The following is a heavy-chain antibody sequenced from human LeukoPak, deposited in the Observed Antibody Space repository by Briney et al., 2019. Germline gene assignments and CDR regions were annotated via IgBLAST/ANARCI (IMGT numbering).Heavy chain of an antibody. CDR2: INAGNGNT. CDR3: ARARQSYYYYMDV. Sequence: ASVKVSCKASGYTFTSYAMHWVRQAPGQRLEWMGWINAGNGNTKYSQGFQGRVTITRDTSASTAYMELSSLRSEDMAVYYCARARQSYYYYMDVWGKGTTVTVSS. V-gene: IGHV1-3*03. D-gene: IGHD6-6*01. J-gene: IGHJ6*03. CDR1: GYTFTSYA.